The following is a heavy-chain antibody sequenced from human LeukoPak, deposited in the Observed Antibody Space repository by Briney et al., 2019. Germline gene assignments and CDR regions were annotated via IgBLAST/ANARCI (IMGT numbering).Heavy chain of an antibody. D-gene: IGHD6-19*01. V-gene: IGHV3-23*01. CDR1: GFTFSSYA. CDR3: AKTIAVGGYYYYYGMDV. CDR2: ISGSGGST. J-gene: IGHJ6*02. Sequence: PGGSLRLSCAASGFTFSSYAMSWVRQAPEKGLEWVSAISGSGGSTYYADSVKGRFTISRDNSKNTLYLQMNSLRAEDTAVYYCAKTIAVGGYYYYYGMDVWGQGTTVTVSS.